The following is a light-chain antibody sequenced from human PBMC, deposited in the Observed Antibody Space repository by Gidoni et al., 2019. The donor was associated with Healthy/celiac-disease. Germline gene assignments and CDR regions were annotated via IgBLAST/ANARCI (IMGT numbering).Light chain of an antibody. V-gene: IGLV1-40*01. J-gene: IGLJ3*02. Sequence: QSVLTQPPSVSGAPGQRVTISCTGSSSNIGAGYDVHWYQQLPGTAPKLLIYGNSNRPSGVPDRFSGSKSGASSRGNSTSASLAITGLQAEDEADYYCQSYDSSLSAQFGGGTKLTVL. CDR3: QSYDSSLSAQ. CDR1: SSNIGAGYD. CDR2: GNS.